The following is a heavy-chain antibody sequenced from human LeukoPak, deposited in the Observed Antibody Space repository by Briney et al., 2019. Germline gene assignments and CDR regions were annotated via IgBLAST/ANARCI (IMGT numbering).Heavy chain of an antibody. J-gene: IGHJ4*02. CDR1: GFTFSSYN. D-gene: IGHD6-13*01. Sequence: GGSLRLSCAASGFTFSSYNMNWVRQAPGKGLEWVSSISSSSSYIYYADSVKGRFTISRDNAKNSLYLRMNSLRAEDTAVYYCARGPSSSWYFDYWGQGTLVTVSS. V-gene: IGHV3-21*01. CDR3: ARGPSSSWYFDY. CDR2: ISSSSSYI.